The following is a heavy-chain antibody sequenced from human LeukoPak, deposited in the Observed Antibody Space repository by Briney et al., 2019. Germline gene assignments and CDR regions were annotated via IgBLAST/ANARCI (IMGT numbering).Heavy chain of an antibody. CDR2: ILWNGGST. Sequence: GGSLRLSCEASGFRFDDYGMSWVRQVPGKGLEWVSGILWNGGSTGYADSVKGRFTISRDNDRNFLYLQMNSLRAEDTALYFCARGFGLRFLEWFDLWGQGTQVTVSS. J-gene: IGHJ5*02. CDR3: ARGFGLRFLEWFDL. CDR1: GFRFDDYG. V-gene: IGHV3-20*04. D-gene: IGHD3-3*01.